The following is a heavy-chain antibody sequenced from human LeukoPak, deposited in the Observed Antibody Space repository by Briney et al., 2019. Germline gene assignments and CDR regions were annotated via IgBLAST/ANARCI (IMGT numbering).Heavy chain of an antibody. D-gene: IGHD1-7*01. CDR3: ALTGTTMDY. Sequence: PSETLSLTCTVSGGSISSAYWSWIRQPPGKGLEWIGYIYYSGSTNYNPSLKSRVAISADMSKNQFSLRLSSVTAADTAVYYCALTGTTMDYWGQGTLVTVSS. J-gene: IGHJ4*02. CDR2: IYYSGST. CDR1: GGSISSAY. V-gene: IGHV4-59*01.